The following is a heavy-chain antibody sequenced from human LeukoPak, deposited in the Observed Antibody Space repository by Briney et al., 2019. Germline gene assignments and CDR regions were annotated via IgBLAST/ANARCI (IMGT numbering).Heavy chain of an antibody. CDR1: GGSISSYY. CDR2: INYSGST. J-gene: IGHJ6*02. CDR3: ARGIVVVPAAIPRGYYYYYGMDV. D-gene: IGHD2-2*01. Sequence: PSETLSLTCTVSGGSISSYYWSWIRQPPGKGLEWIGYINYSGSTNYNPSLKSRVTISVDTSKNQFSLKLSSVTAADTAVYYCARGIVVVPAAIPRGYYYYYGMDVWGQGTTVTVSS. V-gene: IGHV4-59*12.